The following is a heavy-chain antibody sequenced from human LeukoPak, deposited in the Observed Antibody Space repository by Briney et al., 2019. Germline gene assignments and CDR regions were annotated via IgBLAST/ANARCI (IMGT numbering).Heavy chain of an antibody. Sequence: GGSLRLSCAASGFTFNNYWMNWVRQAPGKGLEWVANIDQGGSEKNYVDSVKGRFTISRDNARNSLYLQMDSLRAEDTAVYYCATDRDATWVKRFGYWGQGTPVTVSS. D-gene: IGHD1-1*01. CDR3: ATDRDATWVKRFGY. CDR1: GFTFNNYW. J-gene: IGHJ4*02. CDR2: IDQGGSEK. V-gene: IGHV3-7*01.